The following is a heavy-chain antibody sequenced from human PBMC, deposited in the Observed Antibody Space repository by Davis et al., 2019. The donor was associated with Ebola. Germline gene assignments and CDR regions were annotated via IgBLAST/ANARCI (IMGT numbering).Heavy chain of an antibody. CDR3: ARGGKYSGYDYDY. V-gene: IGHV4-34*01. Sequence: PSETLSLTCGVYGASFTRYSWSWSRQTPGKGLEWIGEIYHNGTTNYNPSLKSRVTISVDTSKNQFSLKLSSVTAADTAVYYCARGGKYSGYDYDYWGQGTLVTVSS. J-gene: IGHJ4*02. D-gene: IGHD5-12*01. CDR2: IYHNGTT. CDR1: GASFTRYS.